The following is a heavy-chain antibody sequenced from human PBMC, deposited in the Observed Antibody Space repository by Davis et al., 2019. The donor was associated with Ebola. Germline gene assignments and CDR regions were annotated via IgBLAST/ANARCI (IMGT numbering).Heavy chain of an antibody. CDR2: ISAFNGNT. V-gene: IGHV1-18*04. CDR1: GYTFTRHA. J-gene: IGHJ5*02. CDR3: ARDVSMVRGGWFDP. Sequence: SVKVSCKASGYTFTRHAITWVRQAPGQGLEWMGWISAFNGNTNYAQMFQGRVTMTTDTSTSTAYMELRSLRSDDTAVYYCARDVSMVRGGWFDPWGQGTLVTVSA. D-gene: IGHD3-10*01.